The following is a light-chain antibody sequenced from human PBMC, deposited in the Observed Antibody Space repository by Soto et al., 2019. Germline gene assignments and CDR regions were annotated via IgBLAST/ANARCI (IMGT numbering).Light chain of an antibody. CDR3: QQYDNLRVT. CDR2: DAS. CDR1: QDISNH. Sequence: DMQMTQSPSSLSASVGDSVTSTCQASQDISNHLNWYQQKPGKAPKLLIYDASNLETGVPSRFSGSRSGTDFTFTISSLQPEDIATYYCQQYDNLRVTFGQGTRLEIQ. J-gene: IGKJ5*01. V-gene: IGKV1-33*01.